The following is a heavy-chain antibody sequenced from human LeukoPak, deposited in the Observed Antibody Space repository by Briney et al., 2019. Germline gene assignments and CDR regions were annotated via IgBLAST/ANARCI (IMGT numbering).Heavy chain of an antibody. Sequence: GGSLRLFCAASGFTFRSYWMSWVPQAPGKGLEGVANIKQDGSEKYYVDSVKGRFTISRDNAKNSLYLQMNSLRAEDTAVYYCARSTSIAVAGRAFDIWGQGTMVTASS. CDR1: GFTFRSYW. D-gene: IGHD6-19*01. CDR2: IKQDGSEK. V-gene: IGHV3-7*01. CDR3: ARSTSIAVAGRAFDI. J-gene: IGHJ3*02.